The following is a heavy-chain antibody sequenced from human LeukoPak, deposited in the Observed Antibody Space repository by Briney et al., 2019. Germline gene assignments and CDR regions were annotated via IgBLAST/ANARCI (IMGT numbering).Heavy chain of an antibody. CDR1: GFTFSSYA. CDR2: ISGSGGST. V-gene: IGHV3-23*01. CDR3: AKMYGSSWYRVWFDP. D-gene: IGHD6-13*01. Sequence: GGSLRLSCAASGFTFSSYAMSWVRQAPGKGLEGVSAISGSGGSTYYADSVKGRFTISRDNSKNTLYLQMNSLRAEDTAVYYCAKMYGSSWYRVWFDPWGQGTLVTVSS. J-gene: IGHJ5*02.